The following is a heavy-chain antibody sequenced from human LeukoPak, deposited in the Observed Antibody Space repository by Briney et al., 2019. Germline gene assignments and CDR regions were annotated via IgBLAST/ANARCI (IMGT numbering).Heavy chain of an antibody. V-gene: IGHV3-30*18. D-gene: IGHD6-19*01. Sequence: GGSLRLSCAASGFTFSNYAMHWVRQAPGKGLEWVAVISYDGTDKYYADSVKGRFTISRDNSKNTLFLQMNSLRAEDMAMYYCAKGEGGDSGWYGDYWGQGTLVTVSS. CDR3: AKGEGGDSGWYGDY. CDR2: ISYDGTDK. CDR1: GFTFSNYA. J-gene: IGHJ4*02.